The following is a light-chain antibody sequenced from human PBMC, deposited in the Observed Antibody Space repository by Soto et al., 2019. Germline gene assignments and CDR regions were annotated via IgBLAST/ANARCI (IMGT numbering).Light chain of an antibody. V-gene: IGKV1-9*01. Sequence: DLQLTQSPSFLSASVGDRVTITCRASQGISSYLAWYQQKPGKAPKLLIYAASTLQSGVPSRFSGSGSGTGFTLTISSLQPEDFATYYCQQLNSYPRTFGGGTKVEIK. CDR3: QQLNSYPRT. J-gene: IGKJ4*01. CDR2: AAS. CDR1: QGISSY.